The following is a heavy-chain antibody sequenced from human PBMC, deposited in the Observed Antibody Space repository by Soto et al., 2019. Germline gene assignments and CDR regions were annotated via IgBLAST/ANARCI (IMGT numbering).Heavy chain of an antibody. V-gene: IGHV1-69*12. CDR2: IIPIFGTA. CDR1: GGTFSSSA. D-gene: IGHD7-27*01. CDR3: ARVPATGENAFDS. J-gene: IGHJ3*02. Sequence: VKLVQSGSEVKKPGSSVKVSCKASGGTFSSSAISWVRQSPGQGLEWMGGIIPIFGTANYPQQYQGRVTITADESTSTAYMEMSSLRAEETAVYYCARVPATGENAFDSWGQGTMVAVSS.